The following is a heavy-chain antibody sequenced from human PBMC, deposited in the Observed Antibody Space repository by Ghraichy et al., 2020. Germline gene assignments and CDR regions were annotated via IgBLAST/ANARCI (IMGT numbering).Heavy chain of an antibody. Sequence: GESLNISCAASGFTVSSNYMSWVRQAPGKGLEWVSVIYSGGSTYYADSVKGRFTISRDNSKNTLYLQMNSLRAEDTAVYYCARGGDTYKADKLWFGELFRDYYYYDGMDVWGQGTTVTVSS. CDR1: GFTVSSNY. V-gene: IGHV3-66*01. CDR3: ARGGDTYKADKLWFGELFRDYYYYDGMDV. D-gene: IGHD3-10*01. CDR2: IYSGGST. J-gene: IGHJ6*02.